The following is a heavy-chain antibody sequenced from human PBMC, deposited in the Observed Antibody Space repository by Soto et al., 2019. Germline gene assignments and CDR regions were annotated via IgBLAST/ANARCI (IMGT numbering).Heavy chain of an antibody. CDR3: ARKRDYGGNSEYYYYYYGMDV. D-gene: IGHD4-17*01. J-gene: IGHJ6*02. CDR1: GGTFSSYA. CDR2: IIPIFGTA. Sequence: SVKVSCKASGGTFSSYAISWVRQAPGQGLEWMGGIIPIFGTANYAQKFQGRVTITADESTSTAYMELSSLRSEDTAVYYCARKRDYGGNSEYYYYYYGMDVWGQGTTVPVSS. V-gene: IGHV1-69*13.